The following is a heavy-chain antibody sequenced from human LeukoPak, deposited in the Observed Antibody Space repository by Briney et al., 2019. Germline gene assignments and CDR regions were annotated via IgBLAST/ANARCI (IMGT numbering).Heavy chain of an antibody. D-gene: IGHD2-15*01. Sequence: PGRSLRLSCAASGFTFNDYAMHWVRQAPGKGLEWVSSISWNSDNRDYADSVKGRFIISRENARNYLYLQMNSLRAEDTALYYCAKDLSQFCSGGSCSYFDYWGQGTLVTVSS. CDR3: AKDLSQFCSGGSCSYFDY. V-gene: IGHV3-9*01. CDR2: ISWNSDNR. CDR1: GFTFNDYA. J-gene: IGHJ4*02.